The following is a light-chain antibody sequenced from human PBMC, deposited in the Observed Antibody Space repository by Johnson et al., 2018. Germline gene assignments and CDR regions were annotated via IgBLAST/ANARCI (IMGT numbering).Light chain of an antibody. Sequence: QSVLTQPPSVSAAPGQKVTISCSGSSSNIGNNYVSWYQQLPGTAPKLLIYENNKRPSGLPDRFSGSKSGTSATLGITGLQTGDEADYYCGPWDSSRSAGNVFGTGTKVTVL. CDR2: ENN. V-gene: IGLV1-51*02. J-gene: IGLJ1*01. CDR3: GPWDSSRSAGNV. CDR1: SSNIGNNY.